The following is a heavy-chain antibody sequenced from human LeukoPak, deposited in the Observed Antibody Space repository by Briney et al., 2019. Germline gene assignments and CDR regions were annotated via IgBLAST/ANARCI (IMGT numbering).Heavy chain of an antibody. Sequence: PSQTLSLTCTVSGGSISSGSYYWSWIRQPAGKGLEWIGRIYTSGSTNYNPSLKSRFTISVDTSKNQFSLKLSSVTAADTVVYYCARNMNAFDIWGQGTMVTVSS. J-gene: IGHJ3*02. CDR2: IYTSGST. V-gene: IGHV4-61*02. CDR1: GGSISSGSYY. CDR3: ARNMNAFDI.